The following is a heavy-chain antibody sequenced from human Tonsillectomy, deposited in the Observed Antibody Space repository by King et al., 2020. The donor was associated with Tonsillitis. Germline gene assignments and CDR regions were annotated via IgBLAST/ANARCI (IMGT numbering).Heavy chain of an antibody. Sequence: VQLQESGPGLVKASETLSLTCTVSGGSISSYYWTWIRQPAGKGLEWIGRIYASGYTNYDPSLNGRVTMSVDTSKNRFSLRLSSVTAADTAVYYCARDKGGSSSYYTPVDHWGQGTLVTVSS. CDR1: GGSISSYY. J-gene: IGHJ4*02. D-gene: IGHD3-22*01. CDR3: ARDKGGSSSYYTPVDH. V-gene: IGHV4-4*07. CDR2: IYASGYT.